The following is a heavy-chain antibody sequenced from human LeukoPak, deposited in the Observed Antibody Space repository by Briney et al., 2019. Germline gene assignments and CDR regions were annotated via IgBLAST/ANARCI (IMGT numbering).Heavy chain of an antibody. CDR2: INHSGIT. V-gene: IGHV4-34*01. J-gene: IGHJ4*02. D-gene: IGHD1-26*01. CDR1: GRSFSGYY. Sequence: SETLSLTCAVYGRSFSGYYWTWIRQTPGKGLEWIGEINHSGITDYNPSLKSRVTISVDTSKNQFSLKLSSVTAADTAVYYCARVDIPGESYFDYWGQGTLVTVSS. CDR3: ARVDIPGESYFDY.